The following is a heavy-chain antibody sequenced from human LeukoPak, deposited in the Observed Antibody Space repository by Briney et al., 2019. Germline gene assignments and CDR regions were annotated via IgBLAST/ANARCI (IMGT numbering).Heavy chain of an antibody. J-gene: IGHJ4*02. Sequence: SETLSLTCTVSGGSISSYYWSWIRQPPGKGLEWIGYIYYSGSTNYNPSLKSRVTISVDTSKNQFSLKLSSVTAADTAVYYCARHVGYSSSPPFDYGGKGTLVTVSS. CDR2: IYYSGST. CDR1: GGSISSYY. D-gene: IGHD6-6*01. CDR3: ARHVGYSSSPPFDY. V-gene: IGHV4-59*08.